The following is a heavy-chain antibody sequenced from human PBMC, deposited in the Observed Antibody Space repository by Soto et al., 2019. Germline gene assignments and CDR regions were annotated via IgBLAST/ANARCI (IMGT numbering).Heavy chain of an antibody. D-gene: IGHD2-2*01. J-gene: IGHJ4*02. CDR1: GGSISSYY. CDR2: IYYSGST. Sequence: SETLSLTCTVSGGSISSYYWSWIRQPPGKGLEWIGYIYYSGSTNYNPSLKSRVTISADTSKNQFSLKLSSVTATDTAVYYCARVAPSYYFDYWGQGTLVTVSS. V-gene: IGHV4-59*01. CDR3: ARVAPSYYFDY.